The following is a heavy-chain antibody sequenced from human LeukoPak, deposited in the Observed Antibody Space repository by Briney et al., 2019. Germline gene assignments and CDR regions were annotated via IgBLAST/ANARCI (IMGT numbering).Heavy chain of an antibody. CDR1: GFTFSSYG. CDR2: VHYGGSNK. D-gene: IGHD2-2*01. J-gene: IGHJ3*02. V-gene: IGHV3-30*02. CDR3: AKVGGNIVVVPVVTIPKEAFDI. Sequence: PGGSLRLSCAASGFTFSSYGMHWVRQAPGKGLEWVAFVHYGGSNKYYADSVKGRFAISRDNSKNTLYLQMNSLRVEDTAVYYCAKVGGNIVVVPVVTIPKEAFDIWGQGTMVTVSA.